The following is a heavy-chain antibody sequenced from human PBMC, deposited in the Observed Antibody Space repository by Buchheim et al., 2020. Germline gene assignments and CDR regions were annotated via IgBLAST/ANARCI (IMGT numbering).Heavy chain of an antibody. Sequence: QVQLVESGGGVVQPGRSLRLSCAASGFTFSSYAMHWVRQAPGKGLEWVAVISYDVSNTYYADSVQCRFPISRANSKNTLYLKRNRLRAEDTAVYYCAREELVTSYYYYYGMDVWGQGTT. V-gene: IGHV3-30*04. CDR3: AREELVTSYYYYYGMDV. CDR1: GFTFSSYA. D-gene: IGHD3-9*01. J-gene: IGHJ6*02. CDR2: ISYDVSNT.